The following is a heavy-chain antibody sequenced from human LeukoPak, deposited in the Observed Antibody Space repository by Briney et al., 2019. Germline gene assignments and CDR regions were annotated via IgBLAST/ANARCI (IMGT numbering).Heavy chain of an antibody. CDR2: IYYSGST. CDR3: ARFPGGYDSGY. CDR1: GGSISSYY. Sequence: SETQSLTCTVSGGSISSYYWSWIRQPPGKGLEWIGYIYYSGSTNYNPSLKSRVTISVDTPKNQFSLKLSSVTAANTAVYYCARFPGGYDSGYWGQGTLVTVSS. D-gene: IGHD2-2*01. V-gene: IGHV4-59*01. J-gene: IGHJ4*02.